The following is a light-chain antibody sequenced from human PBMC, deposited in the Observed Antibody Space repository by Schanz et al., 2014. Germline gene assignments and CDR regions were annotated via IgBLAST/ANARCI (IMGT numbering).Light chain of an antibody. CDR2: DVS. J-gene: IGLJ3*02. CDR1: SSDVGGYNY. CDR3: SSYTSSSTLV. V-gene: IGLV2-14*03. Sequence: QSVLTQPASVSGSPGQSITISCTGTSSDVGGYNYVSWYQHHPGKAPKLMIYDVSKRPSGVPDRFSGSKSGNTASLTVSGLQAEDEADYYCSSYTSSSTLVFGGGTKLTVL.